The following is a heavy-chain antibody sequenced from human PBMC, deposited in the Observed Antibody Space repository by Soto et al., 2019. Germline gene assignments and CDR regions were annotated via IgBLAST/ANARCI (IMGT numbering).Heavy chain of an antibody. D-gene: IGHD6-6*01. J-gene: IGHJ3*02. Sequence: GRSLRLSCAASGFSFSSYGMHWVRQAPGRGLEWVTVISNDGNRKYYGESVKGRFSVSRDNDKDTLYLQMNGLRPEDTGVYYCAKDRRQLSALDMWGQGTTVTVSS. CDR2: ISNDGNRK. V-gene: IGHV3-30*18. CDR3: AKDRRQLSALDM. CDR1: GFSFSSYG.